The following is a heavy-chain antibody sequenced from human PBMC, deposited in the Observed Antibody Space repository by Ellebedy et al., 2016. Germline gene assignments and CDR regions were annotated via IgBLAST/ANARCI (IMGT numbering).Heavy chain of an antibody. CDR2: IKQDGSEK. CDR1: GFTFSSYW. J-gene: IGHJ6*02. V-gene: IGHV3-7*03. Sequence: GGSLRLSXAASGFTFSSYWMSWVRQAPVKGLEWVANIKQDGSEKYYVDSVKGRFTISRDNAKNSLYLQMNSLRAEDTAVYYCARRKGYYDFWNYYYYYGMDVWGQGTTVTVSS. CDR3: ARRKGYYDFWNYYYYYGMDV. D-gene: IGHD3-3*01.